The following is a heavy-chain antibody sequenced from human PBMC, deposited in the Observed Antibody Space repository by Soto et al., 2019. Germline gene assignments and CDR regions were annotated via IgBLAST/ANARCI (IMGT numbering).Heavy chain of an antibody. V-gene: IGHV4-59*12. Sequence: SETLSLTCTVSGGSISSYYWSWIRQPPGKGLEWIGYIYYSGSTNYNPSLKSRVTISVDTSKNQFSLKLSSVTAADTAVYYCARAIRNYDFWSGYYSGQGYFDYWGQGTLVTVSS. CDR2: IYYSGST. J-gene: IGHJ4*02. CDR3: ARAIRNYDFWSGYYSGQGYFDY. CDR1: GGSISSYY. D-gene: IGHD3-3*01.